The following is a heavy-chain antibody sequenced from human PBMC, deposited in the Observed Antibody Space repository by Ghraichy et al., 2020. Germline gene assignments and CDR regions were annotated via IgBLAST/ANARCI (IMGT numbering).Heavy chain of an antibody. Sequence: ASVKVSCKASGYTFTSYDINWVRQATGQGLEWMGWMNPNSGNTGYAQKFQGRVTMTRNTSISTAYMELSSLRSEDTAVYYCARSYYDFWSGYIPPYYYYGMDVWGQGTTVTVSS. V-gene: IGHV1-8*01. J-gene: IGHJ6*02. CDR1: GYTFTSYD. D-gene: IGHD3-3*01. CDR2: MNPNSGNT. CDR3: ARSYYDFWSGYIPPYYYYGMDV.